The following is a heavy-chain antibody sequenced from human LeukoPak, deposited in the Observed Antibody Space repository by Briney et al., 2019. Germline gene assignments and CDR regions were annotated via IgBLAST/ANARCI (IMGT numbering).Heavy chain of an antibody. J-gene: IGHJ4*02. Sequence: GGSLRLSCAASGFTFSNYAMSWVRQAPGKGLEWVSGVRGSGGSTYYADSVNGRFTVSRDNSKNTLHLQMNSLRADDTAVYYCAREAGYCTDTICYPEYYFDSWGQGTLVTVSS. D-gene: IGHD2-8*02. V-gene: IGHV3-23*01. CDR1: GFTFSNYA. CDR3: AREAGYCTDTICYPEYYFDS. CDR2: VRGSGGST.